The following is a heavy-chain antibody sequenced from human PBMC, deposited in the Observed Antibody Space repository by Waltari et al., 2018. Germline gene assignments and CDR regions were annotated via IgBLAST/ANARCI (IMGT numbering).Heavy chain of an antibody. CDR3: ARIPVGNRAGYFDY. J-gene: IGHJ4*02. D-gene: IGHD2-15*01. CDR1: GASISSYY. CDR2: IPSNGGT. Sequence: QVQLQESGPGLVKPSETLSLTCAVSGASISSYYWNWIRQPPGKELEWIGYIPSNGGTNYNPSLKSRVTISVDTSKNQFSLNLSSVTAADRAVYYCARIPVGNRAGYFDYWGQGTLVTVSS. V-gene: IGHV4-4*08.